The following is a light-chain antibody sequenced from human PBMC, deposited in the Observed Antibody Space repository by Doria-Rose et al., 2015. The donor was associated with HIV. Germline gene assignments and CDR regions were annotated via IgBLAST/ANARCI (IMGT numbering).Light chain of an antibody. V-gene: IGKV1-39*01. CDR2: TAT. J-gene: IGKJ2*01. CDR3: QQTYSFPYS. Sequence: DVQLTQSPSSLSASVGDRVTITCRASQGITSNLNWYQQKAGKAPKLLIFTATTLQSGVPSRFSGGGSGTDFTLTISSLQPEDFATYYCQQTYSFPYSFGQGIKLDIE. CDR1: QGITSN.